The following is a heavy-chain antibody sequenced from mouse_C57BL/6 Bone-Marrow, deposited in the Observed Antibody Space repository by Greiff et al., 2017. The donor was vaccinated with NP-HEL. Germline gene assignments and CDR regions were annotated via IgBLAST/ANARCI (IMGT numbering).Heavy chain of an antibody. Sequence: EVQLQQSGPELVKPGASVKISCKASGYSFTGYYMNWVKQSPEKSLEWIGEINPSTGGTTYNQKFKAKATLTVDKSASTAYMQLKSLTSEDSAVYDCAKLYGSDVWGTGTTVTVSS. CDR3: AKLYGSDV. CDR2: INPSTGGT. D-gene: IGHD1-1*01. J-gene: IGHJ1*03. CDR1: GYSFTGYY. V-gene: IGHV1-42*01.